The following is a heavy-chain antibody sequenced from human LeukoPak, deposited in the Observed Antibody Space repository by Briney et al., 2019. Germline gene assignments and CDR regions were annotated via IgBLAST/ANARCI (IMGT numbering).Heavy chain of an antibody. V-gene: IGHV1-46*01. CDR3: ARDQEGFDY. Sequence: GASVKVSCTASRYTFPSYFMHWVRQAPGQGLEWMGIINPTGGSTTYAQKFQGRVTVTRDTSTSTVHMELSGLRSEDTAVYYCARDQEGFDYWGQGTLVTVSS. J-gene: IGHJ4*02. CDR1: RYTFPSYF. CDR2: INPTGGST.